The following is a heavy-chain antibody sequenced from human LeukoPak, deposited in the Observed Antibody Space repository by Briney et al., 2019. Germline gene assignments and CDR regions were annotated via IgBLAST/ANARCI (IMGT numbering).Heavy chain of an antibody. J-gene: IGHJ1*01. V-gene: IGHV3-66*02. Sequence: PGGSLRLSCAASGFTVSSNYMSWVRQAPGKGLEWVSVIYSGGSTYYADSVKGQFTISRDNSKNTLYLQMNSLRAEDTAVYYCARDLPGYSSSWYGYFQHWGQGTLVTVSS. CDR3: ARDLPGYSSSWYGYFQH. CDR2: IYSGGST. CDR1: GFTVSSNY. D-gene: IGHD6-13*01.